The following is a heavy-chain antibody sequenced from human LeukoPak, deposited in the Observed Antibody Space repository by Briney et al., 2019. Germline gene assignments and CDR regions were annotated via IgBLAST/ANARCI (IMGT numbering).Heavy chain of an antibody. CDR2: LYPGDSDS. J-gene: IGHJ4*02. V-gene: IGHV5-51*01. D-gene: IGHD5-24*01. Sequence: GESLPISCKAYGYSFFSNYWIAWVRQMPGKGLEWMGILYPGDSDSRYSPSFQGQVTISADRSISTAYLHWSLLKVSDTAMYYCARASREGYNQNFGYWGQGTLVTVSS. CDR3: ARASREGYNQNFGY. CDR1: GYSFFSNYW.